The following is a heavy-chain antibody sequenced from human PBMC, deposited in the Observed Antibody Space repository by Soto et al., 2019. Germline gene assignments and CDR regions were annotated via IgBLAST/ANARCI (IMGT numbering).Heavy chain of an antibody. Sequence: GESLKISCNGSGYSFTSYWIGWVRQMPWKGLEWMGIIYPGDSDTRYSPSFQGQVTISADKSISTAYLQWSSLKASDTAMYYCARNGDFWSGYYRENYYYGMDVWGQGTTVTVSS. D-gene: IGHD3-3*01. CDR3: ARNGDFWSGYYRENYYYGMDV. CDR2: IYPGDSDT. J-gene: IGHJ6*02. CDR1: GYSFTSYW. V-gene: IGHV5-51*01.